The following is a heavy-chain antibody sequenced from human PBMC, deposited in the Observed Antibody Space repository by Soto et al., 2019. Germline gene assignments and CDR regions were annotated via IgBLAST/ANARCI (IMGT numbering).Heavy chain of an antibody. CDR2: INPNNGGT. CDR3: ARGPVAVSD. V-gene: IGHV1-2*02. CDR1: GDTLRGYY. J-gene: IGHJ4*02. D-gene: IGHD6-19*01. Sequence: APAQLSCKTSGDTLRGYYVQWVRQAPGQGLEWMGWINPNNGGTKYAQNFQGRVSITSDTSISTAYMELSRLTSDDTAVYFCARGPVAVSDWGQGSLVTVSS.